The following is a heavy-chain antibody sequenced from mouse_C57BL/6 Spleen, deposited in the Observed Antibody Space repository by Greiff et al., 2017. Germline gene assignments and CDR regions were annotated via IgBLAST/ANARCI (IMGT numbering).Heavy chain of an antibody. CDR3: ARHTYDDY. CDR1: GFTFSSYG. CDR2: ISSGGSYT. V-gene: IGHV5-6*01. D-gene: IGHD2-3*01. J-gene: IGHJ2*01. Sequence: EVNVVESGGDLVKPGGSLKLSCAASGFTFSSYGMSWVRQTPDKRLEWVATISSGGSYTYYPDSVKGRFTISRDNAKNTLYLQMSSLKSEDTAMYYCARHTYDDYWGQGTTLTVSS.